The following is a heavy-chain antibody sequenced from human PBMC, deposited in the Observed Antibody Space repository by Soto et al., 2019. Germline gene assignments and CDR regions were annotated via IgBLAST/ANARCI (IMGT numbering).Heavy chain of an antibody. V-gene: IGHV3-7*01. J-gene: IGHJ4*02. CDR2: IKQDGSEK. D-gene: IGHD3-9*01. CDR1: GFTFSSYW. Sequence: EVQLVESGGGLVQPGGSLRLSCAASGFTFSSYWMSWVRQTPGKGLGWVANIKQDGSEKYYVDSVKGRFTISRDNAKNSLYLQMNSLRAEDTAVYYCARWASELRYFDWLFHFDHWGQGTLVTVSS. CDR3: ARWASELRYFDWLFHFDH.